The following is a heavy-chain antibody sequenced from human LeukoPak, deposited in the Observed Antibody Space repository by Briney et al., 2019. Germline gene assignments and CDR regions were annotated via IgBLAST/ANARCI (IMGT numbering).Heavy chain of an antibody. CDR1: GFTFSNYA. V-gene: IGHV3-23*01. Sequence: GGSLRLSCAASGFTFSNYALNWVRQAPGKGLEWVSSISGSGGSTYYADSVKGRFTISRDNSKNTLYLQMNSLRAEDTAVYYCAKDTSSSGYPEYLQHWGQGTLVTVSS. CDR2: ISGSGGST. D-gene: IGHD3-22*01. CDR3: AKDTSSSGYPEYLQH. J-gene: IGHJ1*01.